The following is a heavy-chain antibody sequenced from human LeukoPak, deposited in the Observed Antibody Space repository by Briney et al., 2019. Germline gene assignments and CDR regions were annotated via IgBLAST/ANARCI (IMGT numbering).Heavy chain of an antibody. D-gene: IGHD3-22*01. Sequence: APVKVSCKASGYTFTSYGISWVRQAPGQGLEWMGWISAYNGNTNYAQKLQGRVTMTTDTSTSTAYMELRSLRSDDTAVYYCARVDYYDSSGYLYFDYRGQGTLVTVSS. CDR2: ISAYNGNT. CDR1: GYTFTSYG. J-gene: IGHJ4*02. CDR3: ARVDYYDSSGYLYFDY. V-gene: IGHV1-18*01.